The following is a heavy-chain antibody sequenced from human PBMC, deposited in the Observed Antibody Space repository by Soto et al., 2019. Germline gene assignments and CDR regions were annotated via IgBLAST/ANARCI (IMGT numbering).Heavy chain of an antibody. CDR1: GYTFTSYG. J-gene: IGHJ6*02. V-gene: IGHV1-18*04. CDR2: ISAYNGNT. Sequence: GASVKVSCKASGYTFTSYGISWVRQAPGQGLEWMGWISAYNGNTNYAQKLQGRVTMTTDTSTSTAYMELRSLRSDDTAVYYCARMPRGYSYGYNYYYYYGMDVRGQGTTVTVSS. D-gene: IGHD5-18*01. CDR3: ARMPRGYSYGYNYYYYYGMDV.